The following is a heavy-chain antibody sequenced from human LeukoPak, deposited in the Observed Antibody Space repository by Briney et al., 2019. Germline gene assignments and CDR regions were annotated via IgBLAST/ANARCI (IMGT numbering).Heavy chain of an antibody. J-gene: IGHJ5*02. D-gene: IGHD2-8*01. CDR3: ASRILLAAS. CDR2: IYSGGGT. CDR1: GFTVSGNS. Sequence: GGSLRLSCAASGFTVSGNSMSWVRQAPGKGLEWVSVIYSGGGTFYADSVKGRFTISRDNSNNTLYLQMNSLRVEDTAVYYCASRILLAASWGQGTLVTVSS. V-gene: IGHV3-53*01.